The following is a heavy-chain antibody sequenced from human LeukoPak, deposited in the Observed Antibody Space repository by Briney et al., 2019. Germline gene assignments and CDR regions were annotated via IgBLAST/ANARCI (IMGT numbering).Heavy chain of an antibody. J-gene: IGHJ5*02. CDR3: AKGDYYDSSGYYYEGVDP. CDR2: ISGSGGST. CDR1: GFTFSSYA. D-gene: IGHD3-22*01. Sequence: PGGSLRLSCAASGFTFSSYAMSWVRQAPGKGLGWVSAISGSGGSTYYADSVKGRFTISRDNSKNTLYLQMNSLRAEDTAVYYCAKGDYYDSSGYYYEGVDPWGQGTLVTVSS. V-gene: IGHV3-23*01.